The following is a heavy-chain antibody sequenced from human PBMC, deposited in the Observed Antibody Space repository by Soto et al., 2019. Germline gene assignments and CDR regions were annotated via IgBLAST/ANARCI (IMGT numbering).Heavy chain of an antibody. CDR2: ISYDGSNK. J-gene: IGHJ3*02. V-gene: IGHV3-30*18. Sequence: QVQLVESGGGVVQPGRSLRLSCAASGFTFSSYGMHWVRQAPGKGLEWVAVISYDGSNKYYADSVKGRFTISRDNSKNTRYLQMNSLRAEDTAVYYCEKLLMTTVLDDAFDIWGQGTMVTVSS. CDR1: GFTFSSYG. D-gene: IGHD4-17*01. CDR3: EKLLMTTVLDDAFDI.